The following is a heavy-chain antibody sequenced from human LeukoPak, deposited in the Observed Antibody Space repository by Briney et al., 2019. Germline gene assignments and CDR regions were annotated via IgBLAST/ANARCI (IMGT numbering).Heavy chain of an antibody. J-gene: IGHJ4*02. D-gene: IGHD3-10*01. V-gene: IGHV4-59*10. CDR1: GGSFSGFY. Sequence: PSETLSLTCAVYGGSFSGFYWSWIRQPAGKGLEWIGRIYTSGSTNYNPSLKSRVTISVDTSKNQFSLKLSSVTAADTAVYYCAREGGYYGSGSADFDYWGQGTLVTVSS. CDR3: AREGGYYGSGSADFDY. CDR2: IYTSGST.